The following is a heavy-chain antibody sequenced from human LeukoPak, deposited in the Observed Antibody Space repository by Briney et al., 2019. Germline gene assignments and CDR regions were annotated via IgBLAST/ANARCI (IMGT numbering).Heavy chain of an antibody. CDR2: ISGSGRNT. CDR1: GFTISTQA. D-gene: IGHD6-19*01. V-gene: IGHV3-23*01. CDR3: AKSHSIAVAGKNPFDY. Sequence: GGTLRLSCAASGFTISTQAMGWVRQVPGKGLEWISAISGSGRNTYYADSVKGRFTVSRDPSKNTLYLQMNSLRADDTAVYYCAKSHSIAVAGKNPFDYWGQGTLVTVSS. J-gene: IGHJ4*02.